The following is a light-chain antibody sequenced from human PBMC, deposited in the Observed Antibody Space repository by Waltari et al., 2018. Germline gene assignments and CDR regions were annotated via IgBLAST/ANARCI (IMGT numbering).Light chain of an antibody. CDR1: QTIGTY. V-gene: IGKV3-11*01. Sequence: VVLTHSPVTLSFSPGETATLSCRASQTIGTYLAWYQHKLGQSPRLLIYDASTRATGIPARFSGSGSGTDFTLTISGLEAEDSAFYYCQQRYNWPPLTFGGGTKVQTK. J-gene: IGKJ4*01. CDR3: QQRYNWPPLT. CDR2: DAS.